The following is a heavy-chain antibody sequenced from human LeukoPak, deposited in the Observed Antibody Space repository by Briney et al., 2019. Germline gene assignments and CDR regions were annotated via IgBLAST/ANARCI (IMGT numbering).Heavy chain of an antibody. Sequence: SETLSLTCTVSGGSISSYYWSWIRQPAGKGLEWIGRIYTSGSTNYNPSLKSRVTMSVDTSKNQFSLKLSSVTATDTAVYYCARDRANFGYFDWLEDDGMDVWGQGTTVTVSS. CDR3: ARDRANFGYFDWLEDDGMDV. CDR1: GGSISSYY. CDR2: IYTSGST. V-gene: IGHV4-4*07. D-gene: IGHD3-9*01. J-gene: IGHJ6*02.